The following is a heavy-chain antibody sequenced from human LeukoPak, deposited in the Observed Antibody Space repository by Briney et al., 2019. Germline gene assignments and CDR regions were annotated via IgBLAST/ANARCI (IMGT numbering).Heavy chain of an antibody. Sequence: ASVKVSCKASGYTFTSYYMHWVRQAPGQGLEWMGIINPSGGSTSYAQKFQGRVTMTRDMSTGTVYMELSSLRSEDTAVYYCARGAHYYDSSGPLYYFDYWGQGTLVTVSS. D-gene: IGHD3-22*01. J-gene: IGHJ4*02. CDR2: INPSGGST. CDR1: GYTFTSYY. V-gene: IGHV1-46*01. CDR3: ARGAHYYDSSGPLYYFDY.